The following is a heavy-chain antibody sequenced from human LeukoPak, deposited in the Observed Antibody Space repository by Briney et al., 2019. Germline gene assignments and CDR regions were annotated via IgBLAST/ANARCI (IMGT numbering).Heavy chain of an antibody. CDR2: ITSSSSYI. J-gene: IGHJ3*02. CDR3: ARDLWISDAFDI. D-gene: IGHD1-1*01. Sequence: PGGSLRLSCAASGFTFSSYSMNWVRQAPGKGLEWVSSITSSSSYIYYADSVKGRFTISRDNAKNSLYLQMNSLRAEDTAVYYCARDLWISDAFDIWGQGTMVTVSS. V-gene: IGHV3-21*01. CDR1: GFTFSSYS.